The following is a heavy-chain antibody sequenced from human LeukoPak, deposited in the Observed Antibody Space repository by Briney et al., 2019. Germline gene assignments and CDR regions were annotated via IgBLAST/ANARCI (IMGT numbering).Heavy chain of an antibody. J-gene: IGHJ4*02. CDR2: ISFDGRNN. CDR1: GFTFSSYA. CDR3: AKSRGVATIPEDY. D-gene: IGHD5-12*01. Sequence: PGGSLRLSCAASGFTFSSYAMHWVRQAPGKGLEWVAVISFDGRNNYYADSVKGRFTISRDNSKNTLYLQMNSLRPEDTAVYYCAKSRGVATIPEDYWGQGTLVAVSS. V-gene: IGHV3-30*18.